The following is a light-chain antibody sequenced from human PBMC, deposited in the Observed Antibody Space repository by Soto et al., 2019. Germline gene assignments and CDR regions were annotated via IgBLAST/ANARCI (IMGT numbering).Light chain of an antibody. V-gene: IGLV2-14*01. CDR1: GSDVGGYNY. CDR2: GVT. CDR3: TSYRTSSPVV. J-gene: IGLJ2*01. Sequence: QSALTQPPSASGSPGQSVSVSCTGTGSDVGGYNYVSWYQQHPGKAPKLMIYGVTNRPSGVSNRFSGSKSGNTASLTISGLQAEDEADYYCTSYRTSSPVVFGGGTKLTVL.